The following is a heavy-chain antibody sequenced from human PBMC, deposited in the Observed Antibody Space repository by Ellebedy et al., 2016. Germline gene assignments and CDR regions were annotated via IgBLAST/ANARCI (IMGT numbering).Heavy chain of an antibody. CDR2: ISSSGSTI. J-gene: IGHJ6*02. CDR1: GFTFSDYY. V-gene: IGHV3-11*01. D-gene: IGHD3-9*01. CDR3: ARDRVLFPLLTGYYRPSKYYYYYGMDV. Sequence: GGSLRLSCAASGFTFSDYYMSWIRQAPGKGLEWVSYISSSGSTIYYADSVKGRFTISRDNAKNSLYLQMNSLRAEDTAVYYCARDRVLFPLLTGYYRPSKYYYYYGMDVWGQGTTVTVSS.